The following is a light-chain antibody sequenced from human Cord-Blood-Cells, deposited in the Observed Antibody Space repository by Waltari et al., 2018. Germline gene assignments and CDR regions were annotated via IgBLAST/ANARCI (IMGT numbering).Light chain of an antibody. CDR2: GNS. Sequence: QSVLTEPPSESGVPGQWVTVSCTGSISNLGAGYDVQWLHQLPGTAPKLLIYGNSNRPSGVPDRFSGSKSGTSASLAITGLQAEDEADYYCQSYDSSLSAHVVFGGGTKLTVL. J-gene: IGLJ2*01. V-gene: IGLV1-40*01. CDR1: ISNLGAGYD. CDR3: QSYDSSLSAHVV.